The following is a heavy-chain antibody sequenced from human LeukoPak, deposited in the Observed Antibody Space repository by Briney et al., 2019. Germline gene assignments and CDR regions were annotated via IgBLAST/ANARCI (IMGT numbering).Heavy chain of an antibody. D-gene: IGHD4-17*01. CDR1: GFTFSIYS. CDR3: AKGDYGDYGRPFDY. J-gene: IGHJ4*02. V-gene: IGHV3-21*04. Sequence: GGSLRLSCEASGFTFSIYSMNWVRQAPGKGLEWVSSISSRSKFIYYADSVEGRFTISRDNSKNTLYLQMNSLRAEDTAVYYCAKGDYGDYGRPFDYWGQGTLVTVSS. CDR2: ISSRSKFI.